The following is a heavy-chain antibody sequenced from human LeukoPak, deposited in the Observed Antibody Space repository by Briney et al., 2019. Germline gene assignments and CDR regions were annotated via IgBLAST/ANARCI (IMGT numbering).Heavy chain of an antibody. Sequence: GESLKISCQASGYSFTNYWIGWVRQMPGKGLECMGIIWPGDSDTRYSPSFQGQVTISADKTISTVYLQWSSLKVSDTAIYYCARRGRGDWFDPWGQGTLVTVSS. J-gene: IGHJ5*02. D-gene: IGHD1-26*01. CDR3: ARRGRGDWFDP. CDR1: GYSFTNYW. CDR2: IWPGDSDT. V-gene: IGHV5-51*01.